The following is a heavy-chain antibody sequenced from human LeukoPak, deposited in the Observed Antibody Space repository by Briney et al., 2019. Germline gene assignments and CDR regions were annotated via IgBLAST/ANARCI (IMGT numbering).Heavy chain of an antibody. CDR3: ARHGSTYALRN. CDR1: GGSINSYY. CDR2: IYYSGST. J-gene: IGHJ4*02. D-gene: IGHD2-2*01. Sequence: SETLSLPCTVSGGSINSYYWSWVRQPPRKGLEWIGYIYYSGSTNYNPSLKSRVTISVDTSKNQFSLKLSSVTAADTAVYYCARHGSTYALRNWGQGTLVTVSS. V-gene: IGHV4-59*08.